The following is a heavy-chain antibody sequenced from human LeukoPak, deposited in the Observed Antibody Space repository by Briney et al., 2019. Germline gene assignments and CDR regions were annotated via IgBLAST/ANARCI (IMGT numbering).Heavy chain of an antibody. J-gene: IGHJ4*02. Sequence: PGGSLRLSCATSGFTFSNYDMHWVRQATGKGLEWVAAIDTAGDTYYPGSVKGRFTISRENAKNSLYLQMNSLRAGDTAVYSCARDRYYDSSGYYYSDYWGQGTLVTVSS. CDR1: GFTFSNYD. D-gene: IGHD3-22*01. V-gene: IGHV3-13*04. CDR2: IDTAGDT. CDR3: ARDRYYDSSGYYYSDY.